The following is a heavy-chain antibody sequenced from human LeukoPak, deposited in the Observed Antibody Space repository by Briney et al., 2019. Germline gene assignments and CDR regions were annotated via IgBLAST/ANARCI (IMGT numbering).Heavy chain of an antibody. V-gene: IGHV3-33*01. Sequence: PGGSLRLSCAASGFTFNRYAMHWVRQAPGKGLEWVAFIWYDGSNKYYADSVKGRFTVSRDNSKNTLYLQMNSLRAEDTAVYYCARDRAGIVGVYFDYWGQGTLVTVSS. CDR1: GFTFNRYA. D-gene: IGHD1-26*01. CDR2: IWYDGSNK. J-gene: IGHJ4*02. CDR3: ARDRAGIVGVYFDY.